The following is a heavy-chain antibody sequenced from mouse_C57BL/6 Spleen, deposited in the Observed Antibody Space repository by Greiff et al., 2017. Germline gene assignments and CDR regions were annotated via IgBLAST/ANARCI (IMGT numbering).Heavy chain of an antibody. V-gene: IGHV1-81*01. CDR2: IYPRSGNT. J-gene: IGHJ3*01. Sequence: QVQLQQPGAELARPGASVKLSCKASGYTFTSYGISWVKQRTGQGLEWIGEIYPRSGNTYYNEKFKGKATLTEDKSSSTAYMELRSLTSEDSAVDFCAIRQYYGGSYCAYWGQGTLVTVSA. CDR3: AIRQYYGGSYCAY. D-gene: IGHD1-1*01. CDR1: GYTFTSYG.